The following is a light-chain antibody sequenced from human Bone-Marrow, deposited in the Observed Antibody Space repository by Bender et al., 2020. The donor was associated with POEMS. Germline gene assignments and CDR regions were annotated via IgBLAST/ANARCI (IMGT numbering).Light chain of an antibody. V-gene: IGLV2-14*02. J-gene: IGLJ2*01. Sequence: QSALTQPASVSGSPGQSITISCSGTSSDVGSYDRVSWYQQYPGKAPKLMIYEGIKRPSGVSNRFSGSNSGNTATLTISRVEAGDEADYYCQVWDGSSDQHVVFGGGTKLTVL. CDR2: EGI. CDR1: SSDVGSYDR. CDR3: QVWDGSSDQHVV.